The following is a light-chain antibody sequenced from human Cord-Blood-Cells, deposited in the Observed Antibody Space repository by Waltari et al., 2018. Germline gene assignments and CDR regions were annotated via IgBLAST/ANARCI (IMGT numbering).Light chain of an antibody. V-gene: IGLV6-57*01. CDR2: EDN. Sequence: NFMLTQPHSVSESPGKTVTISCTRSSGSIASNYVKWYQQRPGSSPTTVIDEDNQRPSGVPDRFAGSIDSSSNSASLAISGLTTEDEADYYCQSYDSSNWVFGGGTKLTVL. CDR3: QSYDSSNWV. CDR1: SGSIASNY. J-gene: IGLJ3*02.